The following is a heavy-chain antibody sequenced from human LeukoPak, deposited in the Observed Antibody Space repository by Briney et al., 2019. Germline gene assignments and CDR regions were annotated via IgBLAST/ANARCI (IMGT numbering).Heavy chain of an antibody. J-gene: IGHJ4*02. CDR3: ARTANFAAGYYIDY. V-gene: IGHV3-21*01. D-gene: IGHD6-13*01. Sequence: GGSLRLSCAASGFTFSSFTMNWVRQAPGKGLEWVSSISGSSRHKYYADSVKGRFTISRDNAKNSLYLQMNSLRAEDTAVYYCARTANFAAGYYIDYWGQGTLVTVSS. CDR2: ISGSSRHK. CDR1: GFTFSSFT.